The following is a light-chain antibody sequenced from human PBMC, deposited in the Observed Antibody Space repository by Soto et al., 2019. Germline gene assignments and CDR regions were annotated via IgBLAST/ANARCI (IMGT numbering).Light chain of an antibody. CDR3: LRHSTCQWT. CDR2: AAS. Sequence: DIQMTQSPSSLSASVGDRVTITCRASQGISNDLAWYQQKPGQAPKLLIYAASSLQSGVPSRFSGSGSGTELAFSISSLQPEDFAIFFCLRHSTCQWTFGQGTKVEIK. CDR1: QGISND. J-gene: IGKJ1*01. V-gene: IGKV1-17*01.